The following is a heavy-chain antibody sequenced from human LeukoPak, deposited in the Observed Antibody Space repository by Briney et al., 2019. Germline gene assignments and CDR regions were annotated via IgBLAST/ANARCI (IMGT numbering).Heavy chain of an antibody. V-gene: IGHV3-23*01. J-gene: IGHJ3*02. CDR1: GFTFNSYA. D-gene: IGHD6-25*01. CDR3: AKEEKQRPSEGPFDI. CDR2: ISNGGSTT. Sequence: GGSLRLSCAASGFTFNSYAMSWVRQASGKGLEWVSVISNGGSTTYYADSVRGRFTISRDNSKNTLYLQMNSLRAEDTAVYYCAKEEKQRPSEGPFDIWGQGTMVTVSS.